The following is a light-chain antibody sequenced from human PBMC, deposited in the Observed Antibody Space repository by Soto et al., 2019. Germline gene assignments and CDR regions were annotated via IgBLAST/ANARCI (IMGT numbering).Light chain of an antibody. J-gene: IGLJ1*01. Sequence: QSALTQPASVSGSPGQSITISCAGTSSDFGGYTYVSWYQQHPGKAPKLMIYDVSNWPSGVSNRFSGSKSGNTASLTISGLQAEDEADYYCTSYTSSSTPYVFGGGTKVTV. V-gene: IGLV2-14*01. CDR2: DVS. CDR1: SSDFGGYTY. CDR3: TSYTSSSTPYV.